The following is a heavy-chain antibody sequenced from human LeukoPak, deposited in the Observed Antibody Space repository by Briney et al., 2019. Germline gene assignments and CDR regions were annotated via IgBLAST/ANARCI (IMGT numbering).Heavy chain of an antibody. CDR2: IYHSGST. D-gene: IGHD6-13*01. CDR1: GGSISSSNW. V-gene: IGHV4-4*02. CDR3: ARVVLKIKNSSSWYEFDY. Sequence: SETLSLTCAVSGGSISSSNWWSWVRQPPGKGLEWTEEIYHSGSTNYNPSLKSRVTISVDKSKNQFSLKLSSVTAADTAVYYCARVVLKIKNSSSWYEFDYWGQGTLVTVSS. J-gene: IGHJ4*02.